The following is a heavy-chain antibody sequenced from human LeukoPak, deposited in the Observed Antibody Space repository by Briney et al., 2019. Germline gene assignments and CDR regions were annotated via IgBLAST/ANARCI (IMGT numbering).Heavy chain of an antibody. D-gene: IGHD2-2*03. CDR2: ISGSGGSK. CDR1: GFTFSTYG. Sequence: GGSLRLSCAASGFTFSTYGMSWVRRAPGKGLEWVSGISGSGGSKYYADSVKGRFTISRDNSKNTLYLQMNSLRDEDTAVYYCAKDSHWILFDDWGQGTLVTVSS. J-gene: IGHJ4*02. V-gene: IGHV3-23*01. CDR3: AKDSHWILFDD.